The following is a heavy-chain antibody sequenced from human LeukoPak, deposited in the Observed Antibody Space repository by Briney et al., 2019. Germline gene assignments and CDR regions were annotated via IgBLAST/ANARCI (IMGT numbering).Heavy chain of an antibody. D-gene: IGHD3-22*01. CDR1: GFTFSSYV. J-gene: IGHJ4*02. CDR2: ISGSGGST. Sequence: GGSLRLSCAASGFTFSSYVMNWVRQAPGMGLEWVSGISGSGGSTYYADSVKGRFPISRDNSKNTLYLQMNSLRAEDTAVYYCATTGESSGYYQRFDCWGQGTLVTVSS. CDR3: ATTGESSGYYQRFDC. V-gene: IGHV3-23*01.